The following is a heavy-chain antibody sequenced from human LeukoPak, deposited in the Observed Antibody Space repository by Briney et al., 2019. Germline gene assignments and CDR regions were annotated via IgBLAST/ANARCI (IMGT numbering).Heavy chain of an antibody. J-gene: IGHJ4*02. D-gene: IGHD4-17*01. CDR3: ATGASKVTTGFANY. Sequence: GESLNISCKGSGYSFTNYWISWVRQMPGKGLEWMGRIDPRDSYTKYSPSFEGHVTISVDRSISSAFLQWNSLKASDSAMYYCATGASKVTTGFANYWGQGTQVAV. CDR2: IDPRDSYT. CDR1: GYSFTNYW. V-gene: IGHV5-10-1*01.